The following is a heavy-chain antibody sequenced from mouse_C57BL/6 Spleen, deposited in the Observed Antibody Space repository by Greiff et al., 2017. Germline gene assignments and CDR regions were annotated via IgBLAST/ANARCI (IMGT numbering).Heavy chain of an antibody. CDR2: LSPGDGDT. CDR3: ARSPVVAPYFDV. D-gene: IGHD1-1*01. CDR1: GYAFSRSW. Sequence: VPLPQSGPALLQPGASVTLSCPASGYAFSRSWMNWVKPRPGTGLEWLGRLSPGDGDTHYNGKFTGKATLTADTSSSPAYMQLSSLPSDDSAVYFCARSPVVAPYFDVWGTGTTVTVSS. J-gene: IGHJ1*03. V-gene: IGHV1-82*01.